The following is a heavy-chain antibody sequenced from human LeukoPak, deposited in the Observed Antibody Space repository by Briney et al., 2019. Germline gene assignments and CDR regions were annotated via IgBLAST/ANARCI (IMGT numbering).Heavy chain of an antibody. Sequence: SETLSLTCTASGGSISSYYWSWIRQPPGKGLEWIGRIYTSGSTNYNPSLKSRVTMSVDTSKNHFCLKLSSVTAADTAVYYCARDISSGWYAPMDDAFDIWGQGTMVTVSS. CDR2: IYTSGST. CDR3: ARDISSGWYAPMDDAFDI. D-gene: IGHD6-19*01. CDR1: GGSISSYY. J-gene: IGHJ3*02. V-gene: IGHV4-4*07.